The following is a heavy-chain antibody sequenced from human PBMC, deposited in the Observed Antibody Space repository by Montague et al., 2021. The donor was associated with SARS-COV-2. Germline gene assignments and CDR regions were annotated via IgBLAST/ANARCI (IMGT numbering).Heavy chain of an antibody. CDR1: GGSINNTSYY. D-gene: IGHD6-19*01. J-gene: IGHJ5*02. CDR2: NFYRGNT. V-gene: IGHV4-39*01. Sequence: SETLSLTCTVSGGSINNTSYYWGWISQPPGKGLEWIGSNFYRGNTHYTASLKRRVTVSVDTSKNQFSLNLTSVTAADTALYYCARLTISGSIAWGQGTLVTVSS. CDR3: ARLTISGSIA.